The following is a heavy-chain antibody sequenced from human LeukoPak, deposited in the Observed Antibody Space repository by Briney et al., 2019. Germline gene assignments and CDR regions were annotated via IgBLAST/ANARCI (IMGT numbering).Heavy chain of an antibody. V-gene: IGHV4-34*01. CDR3: ARTLPRFDP. CDR2: INHSGST. CDR1: GGPFSGYY. Sequence: SETLSLTCAVYGGPFSGYYWSWIRQPPGKGLEWMGEINHSGSTNYNPSLKSRATISVGTSKNQFSLKLRSVTAGDTAVYYCARTLPRFDPWGQGTLVTVSS. J-gene: IGHJ5*02.